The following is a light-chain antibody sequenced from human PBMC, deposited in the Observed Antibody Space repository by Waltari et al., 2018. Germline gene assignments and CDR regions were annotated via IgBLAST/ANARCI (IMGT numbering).Light chain of an antibody. CDR2: RNN. J-gene: IGLJ3*02. V-gene: IGLV1-47*01. CDR3: GTWDDSLSGWV. CDR1: RSNIGSNY. Sequence: QSVLTQPPSASGTPGQRVTIPCSGSRSNIGSNYVNWYQQLPGTAPKLLFDRNNQRPSGVPDRFSGSKSGTSASLAISGLRSEDEADYYCGTWDDSLSGWVFGGGTKLTVL.